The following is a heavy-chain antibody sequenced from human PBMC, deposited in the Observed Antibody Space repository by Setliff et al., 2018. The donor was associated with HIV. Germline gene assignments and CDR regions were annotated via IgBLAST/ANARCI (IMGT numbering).Heavy chain of an antibody. CDR2: IYSGGST. J-gene: IGHJ1*01. D-gene: IGHD4-4*01. CDR3: AREGDDYKDETGYFQH. V-gene: IGHV3-53*01. CDR1: GFTFSRYA. Sequence: GGSLRLSCAASGFTFSRYAMTWVRQAPGKGLEWVSVIYSGGSTYYADSVRGRFTISRDNSKNTLYLQMNSLRAEDTAVYYCAREGDDYKDETGYFQHWGQGTLVTVSS.